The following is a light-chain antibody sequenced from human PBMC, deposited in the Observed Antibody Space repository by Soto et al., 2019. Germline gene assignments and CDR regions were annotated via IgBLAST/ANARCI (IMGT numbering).Light chain of an antibody. Sequence: QSVLTQPPYASGSPGQSVTISCTGTSSDVGGYNFVSWYQQHPGKAPQLIIYEVTKRPSGVPDRFSGSKSGNTASLTVSGLQTEDEADYYCSSYAATNNYVFGSGTKVTVL. CDR2: EVT. CDR1: SSDVGGYNF. V-gene: IGLV2-8*01. J-gene: IGLJ1*01. CDR3: SSYAATNNYV.